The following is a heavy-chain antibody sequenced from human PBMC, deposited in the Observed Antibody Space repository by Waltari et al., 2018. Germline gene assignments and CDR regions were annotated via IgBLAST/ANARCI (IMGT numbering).Heavy chain of an antibody. CDR2: IIPIVGTP. CDR3: AKRIVGGPFDV. J-gene: IGHJ3*01. V-gene: IGHV1-69*12. D-gene: IGHD1-26*01. Sequence: QVHLVQSGAEVRKPGSSVRVSCEASGGKFGSYAITWVRQAPGQGLEWMAGIIPIVGTPNYAQKFQGRVKVAADESTSTAYMELSSLRSDDTAIYYCAKRIVGGPFDVWGQGTVVIVSS. CDR1: GGKFGSYA.